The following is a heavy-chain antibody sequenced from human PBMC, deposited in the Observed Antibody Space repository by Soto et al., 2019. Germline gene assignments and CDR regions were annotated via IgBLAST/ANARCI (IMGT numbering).Heavy chain of an antibody. J-gene: IGHJ4*02. Sequence: QVQLQESGPGLLRPSDTLSLNCSVSGGSISVYYWSWIRQDPGEGLEYIGPMVYSGPPNLSPSRKSRVAMSVDMSKNQLSLRLISVTAAATAVYFCARWSCTSGPFNTLDYWGQGILVTVSS. CDR2: MVYSGPP. V-gene: IGHV4-59*01. CDR1: GGSISVYY. CDR3: ARWSCTSGPFNTLDY. D-gene: IGHD2-2*01.